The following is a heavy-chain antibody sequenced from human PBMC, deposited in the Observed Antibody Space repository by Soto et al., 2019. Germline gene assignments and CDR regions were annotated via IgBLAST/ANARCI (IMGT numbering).Heavy chain of an antibody. J-gene: IGHJ5*02. Sequence: SQTLSLTCAISVDSVSSNSPAWNWIRQSPSRGLEWLGRTYYRSKWYNDYAVSVKSRITINPDTSKSQFSLQLNSVTPEDTAVYYCARSASNWFDPWGQGTLVTVSS. CDR3: ARSASNWFDP. V-gene: IGHV6-1*01. CDR1: VDSVSSNSPA. CDR2: TYYRSKWYN.